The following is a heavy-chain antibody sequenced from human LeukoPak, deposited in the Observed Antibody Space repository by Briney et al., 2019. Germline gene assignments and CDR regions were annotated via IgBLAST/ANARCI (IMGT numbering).Heavy chain of an antibody. CDR3: ARHAHYGSNLFDY. CDR2: ISGSGDNT. Sequence: PGGSLRLSCAASEFTFSSYAMSWVRQAPGKGLEWVSIISGSGDNTYYADSVKGRFTISRDNAKNTLYLQMNSLRAEDTAVYYCARHAHYGSNLFDYWGQGTLVTVSS. J-gene: IGHJ4*02. CDR1: EFTFSSYA. D-gene: IGHD4/OR15-4a*01. V-gene: IGHV3-23*01.